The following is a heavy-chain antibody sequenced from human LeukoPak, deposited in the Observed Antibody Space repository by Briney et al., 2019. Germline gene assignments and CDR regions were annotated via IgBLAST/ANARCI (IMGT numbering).Heavy chain of an antibody. V-gene: IGHV4-39*07. D-gene: IGHD5-18*01. CDR3: APLARGYSYGGLSD. CDR2: IYYSGST. Sequence: SETLSLTCTVSGGSISSSSYYWGWIRQPPGKGLEWIGSIYYSGSTYYNPSLKSRVTISVDTSKNQFSLKLSSVTAADTAVYYCAPLARGYSYGGLSDWGQGTLVTVSS. J-gene: IGHJ4*02. CDR1: GGSISSSSYY.